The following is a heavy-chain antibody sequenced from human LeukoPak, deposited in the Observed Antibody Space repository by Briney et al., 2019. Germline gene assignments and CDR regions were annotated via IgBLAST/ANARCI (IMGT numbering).Heavy chain of an antibody. V-gene: IGHV3-23*01. Sequence: PGGSLRLSCAASGFTFNNLAMSWVRQAPGKGPEWLSAMTGPADTTYYAESVKGRFIISRDYSKSMVYLQMNSLRVEDTAIYYCAKGAEIDHWGQGTLVTVSS. J-gene: IGHJ4*02. CDR2: MTGPADTT. CDR1: GFTFNNLA. CDR3: AKGAEIDH.